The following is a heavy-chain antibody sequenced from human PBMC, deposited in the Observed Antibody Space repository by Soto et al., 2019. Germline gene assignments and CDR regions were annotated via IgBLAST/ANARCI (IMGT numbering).Heavy chain of an antibody. CDR1: GFTFSNAW. Sequence: GGSLRLSCAASGFTFSNAWMSWVRQAPGKGLEWVGRIKSKTDGGTTDYAAPVKGRFTISRDDSKNTLYLQINSLKTEDTAVYYCTTVLSGYCTNGVFPNIGYYYYGMDVWGQGTTVTVSS. CDR3: TTVLSGYCTNGVFPNIGYYYYGMDV. CDR2: IKSKTDGGTT. J-gene: IGHJ6*02. V-gene: IGHV3-15*01. D-gene: IGHD2-8*01.